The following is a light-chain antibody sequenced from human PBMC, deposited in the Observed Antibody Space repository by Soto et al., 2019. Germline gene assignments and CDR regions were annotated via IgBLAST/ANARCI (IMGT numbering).Light chain of an antibody. Sequence: VLSQSPGTLSSSPGERASLSCRASQSVRISYLGWYQQKPGQAPRLLIFGTSNRAAGIPDRFSGSGSGTDFSLTISSLQSEDFALYYCQQYNNWPLTFGGGTKVDI. CDR2: GTS. V-gene: IGKV3-20*01. CDR1: QSVRISY. J-gene: IGKJ4*01. CDR3: QQYNNWPLT.